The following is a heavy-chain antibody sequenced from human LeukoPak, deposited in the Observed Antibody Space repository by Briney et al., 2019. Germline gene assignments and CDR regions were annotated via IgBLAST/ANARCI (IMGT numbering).Heavy chain of an antibody. CDR2: IYYSGST. CDR3: ASLSTGGAPIY. Sequence: PSETLSLTCIVSGGSISSSSYYWGWIRQPPGKGLEWIGSIYYSGSTYYNPSLKSRVTISVDTSKNQFSLKLSSVTAADTAVYYCASLSTGGAPIYWGQGTLVTVSS. J-gene: IGHJ4*02. CDR1: GGSISSSSYY. D-gene: IGHD1-26*01. V-gene: IGHV4-39*07.